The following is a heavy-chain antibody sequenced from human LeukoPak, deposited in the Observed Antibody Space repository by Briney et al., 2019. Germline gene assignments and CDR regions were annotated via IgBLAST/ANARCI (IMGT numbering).Heavy chain of an antibody. Sequence: SQTLSFTCTVSGGSISSGSYYWSWIRQPAGKGLEWIGRIYTSGSTNYNPSLKSRVTISVDTSKNQFSLKLSSVTAADTAVYYCARDRSFRAQGRFDPWGQGTLVTVSS. CDR3: ARDRSFRAQGRFDP. CDR2: IYTSGST. D-gene: IGHD2-15*01. V-gene: IGHV4-61*02. J-gene: IGHJ5*02. CDR1: GGSISSGSYY.